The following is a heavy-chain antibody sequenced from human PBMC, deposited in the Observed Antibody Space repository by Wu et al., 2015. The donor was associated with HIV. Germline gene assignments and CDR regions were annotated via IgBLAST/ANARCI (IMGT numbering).Heavy chain of an antibody. D-gene: IGHD2-2*01. J-gene: IGHJ4*02. CDR3: ARSRYCSRSSCYDFDY. V-gene: IGHV4-4*07. CDR1: GGSISTYY. CDR2: IHTSGST. Sequence: QVQLQESGPRLVKSSGTLSLMCTVSGGSISTYYWSWIRQAAGKGLEWIGHIHTSGSTNYNPSLRSRVTMSVGTSKNQFSLKLSSVTAADTAVYYCARSRYCSRSSCYDFDYWGQGILVTVSS.